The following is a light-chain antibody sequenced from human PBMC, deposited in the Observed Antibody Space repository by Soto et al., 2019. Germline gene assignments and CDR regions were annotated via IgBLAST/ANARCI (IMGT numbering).Light chain of an antibody. CDR3: CLYGGSNNNLV. Sequence: QSALTQPASVSGAPGQSITISCTGTSSDVGEYTFVSWYAQHPGKAPKLIIFEVSKRPSGVSNRFSGSKSGNTASLTISGLQAEDEADYFCCLYGGSNNNLVFGGGTKLAVL. CDR1: SSDVGEYTF. J-gene: IGLJ2*01. V-gene: IGLV2-23*02. CDR2: EVS.